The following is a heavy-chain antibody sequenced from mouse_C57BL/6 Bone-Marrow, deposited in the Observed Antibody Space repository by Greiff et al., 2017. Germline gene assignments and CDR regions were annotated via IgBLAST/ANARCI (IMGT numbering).Heavy chain of an antibody. J-gene: IGHJ3*01. CDR1: GFNIKDDY. CDR2: IDPENGDT. V-gene: IGHV14-4*01. D-gene: IGHD1-1*01. CDR3: TTLYYYGSEAWFAY. Sequence: VQLQQSGAELVRPGASVKLSCTASGFNIKDDYMHWVQQRPEQGLEWIGWIDPENGDTEYASKFQGKATITADTSSNTAYLQLSSLTSEDTSVYYCTTLYYYGSEAWFAYWGQGTLVTVSA.